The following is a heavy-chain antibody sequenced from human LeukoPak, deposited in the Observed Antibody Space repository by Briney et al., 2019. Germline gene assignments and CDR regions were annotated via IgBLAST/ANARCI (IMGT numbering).Heavy chain of an antibody. Sequence: ASVKVSCKASGGTFSSYAITWVRQAPGQGLEWMGRIVPILALANYAQKFQGRVMITADKSTSTAYMELSSLRSEDTALYYCAFQGGVLVAAPTDYWGQGTLVTVSS. J-gene: IGHJ4*02. CDR2: IVPILALA. D-gene: IGHD2-15*01. CDR1: GGTFSSYA. V-gene: IGHV1-69*04. CDR3: AFQGGVLVAAPTDY.